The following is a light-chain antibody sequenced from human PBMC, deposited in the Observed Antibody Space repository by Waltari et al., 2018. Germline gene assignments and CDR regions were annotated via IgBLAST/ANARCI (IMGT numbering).Light chain of an antibody. CDR2: QAS. Sequence: DIQLTQSPSTLSASVGDRVTLTCRASHSISSWLAWYQQKPGKAPKLLIFQASTLESEVPSRFSGSGSGTEFTLTISSLQPDDFATYSCQHYNNHSPTFGQGTKVEI. CDR3: QHYNNHSPT. V-gene: IGKV1-5*03. J-gene: IGKJ1*01. CDR1: HSISSW.